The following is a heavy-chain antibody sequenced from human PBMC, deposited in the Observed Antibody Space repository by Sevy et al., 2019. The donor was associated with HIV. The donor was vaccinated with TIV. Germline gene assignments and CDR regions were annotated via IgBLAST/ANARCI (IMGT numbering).Heavy chain of an antibody. D-gene: IGHD4-17*01. J-gene: IGHJ4*02. CDR2: ISGYKAKT. CDR1: GFNFISHG. Sequence: ASVKVSCKTSGFNFISHGFTWVRQAPGQGLEWMGWISGYKAKTNYAQKFQGRVTISRDISTTTVYMEMRRLTSDDTAVYYCAREGLTTGTLRAYDYWGQGSQVTVSS. V-gene: IGHV1-18*01. CDR3: AREGLTTGTLRAYDY.